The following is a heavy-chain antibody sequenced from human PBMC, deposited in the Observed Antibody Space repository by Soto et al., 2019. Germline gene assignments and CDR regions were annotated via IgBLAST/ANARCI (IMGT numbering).Heavy chain of an antibody. D-gene: IGHD6-6*01. V-gene: IGHV5-51*01. CDR2: IYPGDSDT. J-gene: IGHJ6*02. CDR3: ARHGLRRQLVPQVGYYYYGMDV. Sequence: GESLKISCKGSGYSFTSYWIGWVRQMPGKGLEWMGIIYPGDSDTRYSPSFQGQVTISADKSISTAYLQWSSLKASDTAMYYCARHGLRRQLVPQVGYYYYGMDVWGQGTTVTVSS. CDR1: GYSFTSYW.